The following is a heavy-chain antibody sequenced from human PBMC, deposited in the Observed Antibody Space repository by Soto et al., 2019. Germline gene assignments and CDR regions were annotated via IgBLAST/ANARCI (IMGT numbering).Heavy chain of an antibody. CDR3: ARSSSSPLEEYNWFDP. CDR2: INPSGGST. D-gene: IGHD6-6*01. J-gene: IGHJ5*02. Sequence: ASVKVSCKASGYTFTSYYMHWARQAPGQGLEWMGIINPSGGSTSYAQKFQGRVTMTRDTSTSTVYMELSSLRSEDTAVYYCARSSSSPLEEYNWFDPWGQGTLVTVSS. CDR1: GYTFTSYY. V-gene: IGHV1-46*01.